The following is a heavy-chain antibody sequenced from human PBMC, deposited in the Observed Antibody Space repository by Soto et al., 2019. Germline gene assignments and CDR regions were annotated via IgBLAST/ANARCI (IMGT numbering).Heavy chain of an antibody. V-gene: IGHV4-39*07. D-gene: IGHD3-3*01. J-gene: IGHJ6*02. CDR1: GGSITSSSYY. CDR2: IYYSGST. CDR3: ARGEWFVRGYGMDV. Sequence: TLSLTCTVSGGSITSSSYYWGWIRQPPGKGLEWIGNIYYSGSTYYNPSLKSRVTISVDTSKNQFSLKLSSVTAADTAVYYCARGEWFVRGYGMDVWGRGTTVTVSS.